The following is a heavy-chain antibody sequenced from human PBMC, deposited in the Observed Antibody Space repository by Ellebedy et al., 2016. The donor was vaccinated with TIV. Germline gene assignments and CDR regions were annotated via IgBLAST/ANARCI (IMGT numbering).Heavy chain of an antibody. CDR2: FDPEDGET. CDR3: ATEALYSSGWYVTSGYFQH. V-gene: IGHV1-24*01. Sequence: AASVKVSCKVSGYTLTELSMHWVRQSPGKGLEWMGGFDPEDGETIYAQKFQGRVTMTEDTSTDTAYMELSSLRSEDTSVYYCATEALYSSGWYVTSGYFQHWGQGTLVTVSS. CDR1: GYTLTELS. J-gene: IGHJ1*01. D-gene: IGHD6-19*01.